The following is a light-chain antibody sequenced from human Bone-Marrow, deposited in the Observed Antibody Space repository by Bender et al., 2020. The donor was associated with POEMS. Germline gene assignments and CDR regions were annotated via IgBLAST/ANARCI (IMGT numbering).Light chain of an antibody. Sequence: QSALTQPASVSGSPGQSITISCTGTSSDFVSYNYVSWYQQHPGKAPKLMIYDVSNRPSGVSNRFSGSKSGNTASLTISGLQAEDEADYYCSSYTVSSTPVFGGGTKLAVL. CDR1: SSDFVSYNY. V-gene: IGLV2-14*03. J-gene: IGLJ2*01. CDR2: DVS. CDR3: SSYTVSSTPV.